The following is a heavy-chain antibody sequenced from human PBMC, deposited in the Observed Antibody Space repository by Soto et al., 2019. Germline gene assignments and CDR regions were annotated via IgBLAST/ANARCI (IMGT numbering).Heavy chain of an antibody. CDR3: ATGRYDFWSTYYFDS. D-gene: IGHD3-3*01. CDR1: GLNFDDFA. Sequence: GGSLRLSCVGTGLNFDDFAMHWVRQAPGKGLEWVSGITWNSRVLTYADSVKGRFTISRDNARNSLYLQMDSLRAEDTALYYCATGRYDFWSTYYFDSWGQGTLVNVSS. V-gene: IGHV3-9*01. J-gene: IGHJ4*02. CDR2: ITWNSRVL.